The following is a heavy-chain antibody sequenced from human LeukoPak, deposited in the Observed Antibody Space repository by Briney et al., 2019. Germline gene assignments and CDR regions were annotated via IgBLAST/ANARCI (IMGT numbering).Heavy chain of an antibody. J-gene: IGHJ4*02. D-gene: IGHD1-26*01. CDR3: AKFWPYSGSSEGWFDY. Sequence: PGGPLRLSCAASGFTFSSYGMHWARQAPGKGLEWVAVISYDGSNKYYADSVKGRFTISRDNSKNTLYLQMNSLRAEDTAVYYCAKFWPYSGSSEGWFDYWGQGTLVTVSS. CDR1: GFTFSSYG. V-gene: IGHV3-30*18. CDR2: ISYDGSNK.